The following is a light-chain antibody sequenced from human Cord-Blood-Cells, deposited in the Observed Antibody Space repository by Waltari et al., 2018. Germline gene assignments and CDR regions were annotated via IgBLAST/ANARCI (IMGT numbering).Light chain of an antibody. CDR2: EGS. CDR1: SSAVGSYNL. V-gene: IGLV2-23*01. CDR3: CSYAGSSTLV. Sequence: QSALTQPASVSGSPGQSITISCTGTSSAVGSYNLVSWYQQHPGKAPKPMIYEGSKPPSGVSNRFSGSKAGNTGSLTISGLQAEDQADYYCCSYAGSSTLVFGGGTKLTVL. J-gene: IGLJ2*01.